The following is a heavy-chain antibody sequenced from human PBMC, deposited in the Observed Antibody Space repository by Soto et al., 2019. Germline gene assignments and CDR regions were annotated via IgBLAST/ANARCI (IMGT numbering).Heavy chain of an antibody. CDR3: AKDLYLYGSSPFDY. J-gene: IGHJ4*02. Sequence: EVQLLESGGGLVQPGGSLRLSCAASGFTYSSYAMSWVRQAPGRGLEWVSSITGSGSSTYYADSVKGRFTISRDYSKNTLYLQMNSLSGEDTAVYYCAKDLYLYGSSPFDYWGQGTLVTVSS. CDR1: GFTYSSYA. CDR2: ITGSGSST. D-gene: IGHD3-10*01. V-gene: IGHV3-23*01.